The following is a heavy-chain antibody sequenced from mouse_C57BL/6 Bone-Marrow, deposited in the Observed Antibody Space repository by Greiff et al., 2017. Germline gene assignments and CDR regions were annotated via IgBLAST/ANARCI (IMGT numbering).Heavy chain of an antibody. J-gene: IGHJ1*03. CDR1: GYTFTSYW. CDR3: ARPITTVVAGYFDV. Sequence: VQLQQPGAELVMPGASVKLSCKASGYTFTSYWMHWVKQRPGQGLEWIGEIDPSDSYTNYNQKFKGKSTLTVDKSSSTAYMQLSSLTSEDSAVYYGARPITTVVAGYFDVWGTGTTVTVSS. CDR2: IDPSDSYT. V-gene: IGHV1-69*01. D-gene: IGHD1-1*01.